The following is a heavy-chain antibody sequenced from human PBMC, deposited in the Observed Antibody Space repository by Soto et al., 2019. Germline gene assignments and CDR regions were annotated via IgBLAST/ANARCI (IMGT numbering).Heavy chain of an antibody. D-gene: IGHD3-3*01. CDR2: TYYRSKWYN. V-gene: IGHV6-1*01. CDR1: GDSVSSNSAA. Sequence: SETLSLTCAISGDSVSSNSAAWNWIRQSPSRGLEWLGRTYYRSKWYNDYAVSVKSRITINPDTSKNQFSLQLNSVTPEDTAVYYCAIGSHVGFDFWSGYHKAPVYYDYWSQGTLVTVSS. J-gene: IGHJ4*02. CDR3: AIGSHVGFDFWSGYHKAPVYYDY.